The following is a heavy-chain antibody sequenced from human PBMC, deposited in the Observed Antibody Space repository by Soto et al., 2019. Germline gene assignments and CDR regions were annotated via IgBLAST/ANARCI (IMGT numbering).Heavy chain of an antibody. D-gene: IGHD3-9*01. CDR3: ARDQRNYDILTGPAL. J-gene: IGHJ4*02. Sequence: PGGSLRLSCAASGFTFSSYGMHWVRQAPGKGLEWVAVIWYDGSNKYYADSVKGRFTISRDNSKNTLYLQMNSLRAEDTAVYYCARDQRNYDILTGPALWGQGTLVTVSS. CDR2: IWYDGSNK. V-gene: IGHV3-33*01. CDR1: GFTFSSYG.